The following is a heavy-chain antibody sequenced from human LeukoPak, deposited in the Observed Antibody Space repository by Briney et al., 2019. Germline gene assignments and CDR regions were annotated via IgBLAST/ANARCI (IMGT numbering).Heavy chain of an antibody. CDR1: GGSISSYY. CDR2: IYYSGST. D-gene: IGHD3-22*01. J-gene: IGHJ3*02. CDR3: ARVKYYYDRSRAFDI. V-gene: IGHV4-59*01. Sequence: PSETLSLTCTVSGGSISSYYWSWIRQPPGKGLEWIGYIYYSGSTNYNPSLKSRVTISVDTSKNQFSLKLSSVTAADTAVYYCARVKYYYDRSRAFDIWGQGTMVTVSS.